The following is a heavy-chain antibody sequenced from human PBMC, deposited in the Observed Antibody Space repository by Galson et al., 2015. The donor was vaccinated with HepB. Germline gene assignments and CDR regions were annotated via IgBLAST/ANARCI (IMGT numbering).Heavy chain of an antibody. CDR1: GFTFDDYV. V-gene: IGHV3-9*01. CDR2: ISWISGTI. CDR3: AKDMRGWRFGELLLETTYYYGVDV. D-gene: IGHD3-10*01. J-gene: IGHJ6*02. Sequence: SLRLSCAASGFTFDDYVMHWVRQAPGKGLEWVSGISWISGTIGYADSVKGRFTISRDNAKNSLYLQMNSLRAEDTALYYCAKDMRGWRFGELLLETTYYYGVDVWGQGTTVTVSS.